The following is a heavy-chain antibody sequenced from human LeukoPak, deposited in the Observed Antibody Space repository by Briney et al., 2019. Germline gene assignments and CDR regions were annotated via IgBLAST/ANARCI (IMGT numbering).Heavy chain of an antibody. CDR2: IIPIFGTA. CDR3: ARGPRYYYDSSGYYYVDY. D-gene: IGHD3-22*01. J-gene: IGHJ4*02. V-gene: IGHV1-69*05. Sequence: GASVKVSCKASGGTFSGYAISWVRQAPGQGLEWMGGIIPIFGTANYAQKFQGRVTITTDESTSTAYMELSSLRSEDTAVYYCARGPRYYYDSSGYYYVDYWGQGTLVTVSS. CDR1: GGTFSGYA.